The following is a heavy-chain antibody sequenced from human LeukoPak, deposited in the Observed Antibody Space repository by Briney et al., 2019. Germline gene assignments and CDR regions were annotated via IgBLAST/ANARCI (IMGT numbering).Heavy chain of an antibody. CDR3: GKNIVWGGRRLLEFRWGL. D-gene: IGHD3-16*01. J-gene: IGHJ6*02. Sequence: GGSLRLSCAASGFTFSSYAMNWVRQAPGKGLEWVSTISGSGTSTYYADSVKGRFTISRDNSKNSLYLQMNSLRTEDTAVFYCGKNIVWGGRRLLEFRWGLWGQGP. V-gene: IGHV3-23*01. CDR1: GFTFSSYA. CDR2: ISGSGTST.